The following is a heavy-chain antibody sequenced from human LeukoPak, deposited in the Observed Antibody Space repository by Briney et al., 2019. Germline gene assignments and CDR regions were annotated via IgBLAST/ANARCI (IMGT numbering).Heavy chain of an antibody. Sequence: GGSLRLSCAASGFTFDDHAMHWVRQAPGKGLEWVSGISWNSGSIGYADSVKGRFTISRDNAKNSLYLQMNSLRAEDTAVYYCARDLGYSSGPNYWGQGTRVTVSS. J-gene: IGHJ4*02. CDR2: ISWNSGSI. V-gene: IGHV3-9*01. CDR3: ARDLGYSSGPNY. D-gene: IGHD6-19*01. CDR1: GFTFDDHA.